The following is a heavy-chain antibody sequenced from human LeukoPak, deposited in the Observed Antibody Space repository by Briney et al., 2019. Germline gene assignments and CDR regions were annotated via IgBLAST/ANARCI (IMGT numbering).Heavy chain of an antibody. CDR1: GGSISSYY. Sequence: SETLSLTCSVSGGSISSYYWSWIRQPAGKGLEWIGRIYSSGTITYNPSLQSRVTMSVDTSKNEFSLKMSSVTAADTAVYYCTRDSGTTGEVKFDPWGQGTLVAVSS. V-gene: IGHV4-4*07. D-gene: IGHD3-10*01. CDR3: TRDSGTTGEVKFDP. CDR2: IYSSGTI. J-gene: IGHJ5*02.